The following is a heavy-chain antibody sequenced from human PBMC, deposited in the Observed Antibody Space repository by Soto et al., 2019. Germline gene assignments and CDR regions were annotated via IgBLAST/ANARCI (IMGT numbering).Heavy chain of an antibody. CDR2: ISSSSSTI. D-gene: IGHD6-6*01. Sequence: GSLRLSCAASGFTFSSYSMNWVRQAPGKGLEWVSYISSSSSTIYYADSVKGRFTISRDNAKNSLYLQMNSLRAEDTAVYYCARDEGIAARPNPRGGWFDPWGQGTLVTVSS. V-gene: IGHV3-48*01. J-gene: IGHJ5*02. CDR1: GFTFSSYS. CDR3: ARDEGIAARPNPRGGWFDP.